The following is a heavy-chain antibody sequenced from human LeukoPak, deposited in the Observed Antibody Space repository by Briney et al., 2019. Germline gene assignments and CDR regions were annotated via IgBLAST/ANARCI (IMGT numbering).Heavy chain of an antibody. CDR3: AGAPETGH. CDR1: GFTVSNNY. CDR2: INDGDRT. J-gene: IGHJ4*02. D-gene: IGHD5-24*01. V-gene: IGHV3-66*01. Sequence: GGSLRLSCAVSGFTVSNNYMTWVRQAPGKGLESVSIINDGDRTFYAVSVKGRFTIFRDNAKNMLYLQMTSLRAEDTAVYYCAGAPETGHWGQGTLVTVSS.